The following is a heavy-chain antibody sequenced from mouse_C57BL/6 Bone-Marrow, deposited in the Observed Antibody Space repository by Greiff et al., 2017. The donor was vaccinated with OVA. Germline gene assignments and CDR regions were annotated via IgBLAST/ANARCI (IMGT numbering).Heavy chain of an antibody. J-gene: IGHJ1*03. D-gene: IGHD2-1*01. CDR1: GYTFTSYW. V-gene: IGHV1-7*01. Sequence: QVQLQQPGAELVRPGSSVKLSCKASGYTFTSYWMHWVKQRSGQGLEWIGYINPSSGYTKYNQKFKDKATLTADKSSNTAYMQLSSLTYEDSAVYYCARRGNSLYWYFDVWGTGTTVTVSS. CDR3: ARRGNSLYWYFDV. CDR2: INPSSGYT.